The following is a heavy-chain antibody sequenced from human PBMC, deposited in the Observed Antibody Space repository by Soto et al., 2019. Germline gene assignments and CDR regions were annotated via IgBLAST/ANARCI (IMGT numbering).Heavy chain of an antibody. J-gene: IGHJ4*02. V-gene: IGHV3-30-3*01. CDR3: ARPQIGAMAPDY. Sequence: QVQLVESGGGVIQTGRSLRLSCAASGFTFSSYAMHWVRQAPGKGLEWVAVISYDGSNKYYADSVKGRFTISRDNSKNTLYLQMNSLRAEDTAVYYCARPQIGAMAPDYWGQGTLVTVSS. CDR1: GFTFSSYA. CDR2: ISYDGSNK. D-gene: IGHD5-18*01.